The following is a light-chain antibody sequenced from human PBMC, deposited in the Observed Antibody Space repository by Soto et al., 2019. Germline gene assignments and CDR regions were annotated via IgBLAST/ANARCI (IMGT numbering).Light chain of an antibody. J-gene: IGKJ3*01. V-gene: IGKV2-24*01. CDR3: MQATMPFT. Sequence: DIVMSQTPLSLPVTLGQPASISCRSSQSLVHSDGKTYLSCLQQRPGQPPRRLIDKITNRLSGVPDRLSGSEAGTDFTLKNSRVEGEDVGDSYCMQATMPFTFGAATKMDIK. CDR1: QSLVHSDGKTY. CDR2: KIT.